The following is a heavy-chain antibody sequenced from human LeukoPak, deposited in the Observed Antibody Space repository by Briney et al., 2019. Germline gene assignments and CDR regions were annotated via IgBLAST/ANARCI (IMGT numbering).Heavy chain of an antibody. V-gene: IGHV1-2*02. J-gene: IGHJ3*02. CDR3: ARDIFTVPARNAFDI. Sequence: ASVKVSCKASRYTFTGYYMHWVRQAPGQGLEWMGWINPNSSGTSYAQKFQGRVTMTRDTSINTAYMELSSLIPDDTAVYYCARDIFTVPARNAFDIWGQGTMVTVSS. D-gene: IGHD2-2*01. CDR2: INPNSSGT. CDR1: RYTFTGYY.